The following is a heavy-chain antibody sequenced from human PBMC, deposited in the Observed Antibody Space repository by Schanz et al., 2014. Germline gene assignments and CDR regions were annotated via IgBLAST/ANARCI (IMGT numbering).Heavy chain of an antibody. CDR2: IYYSGRT. CDR1: GGSISTYF. Sequence: QVQLQESGPGLVKPSATLSLTCTVSGGSISTYFWSWIRQPPGKGLEWIGYIYYSGRTNYDPSLKSRVTMAVDTHKTHFPRKLTSGTAADTAIYYCARLASYGPETDAFDIWGQGTMVTVSS. D-gene: IGHD1-26*01. J-gene: IGHJ3*02. V-gene: IGHV4-59*08. CDR3: ARLASYGPETDAFDI.